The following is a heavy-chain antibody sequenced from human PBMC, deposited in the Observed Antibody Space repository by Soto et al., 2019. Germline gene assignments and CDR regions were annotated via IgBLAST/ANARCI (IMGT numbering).Heavy chain of an antibody. CDR3: ALGEQWVSNSYYYGLDV. D-gene: IGHD6-19*01. V-gene: IGHV3-23*01. J-gene: IGHJ6*02. CDR1: GFTFSRYA. Sequence: GGSLSLSCTASGFTFSRYAMSWVRQAPGKGLQWVSTITGSGDTTYYGDSVKGRFTISRDNSKNTLYLQMNSLRAEDTAVYYCALGEQWVSNSYYYGLDVWGQGTTVTVSS. CDR2: ITGSGDTT.